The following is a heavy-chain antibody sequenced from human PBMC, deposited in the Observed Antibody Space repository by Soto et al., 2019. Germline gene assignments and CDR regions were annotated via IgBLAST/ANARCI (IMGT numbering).Heavy chain of an antibody. D-gene: IGHD3-10*01. CDR1: GGSVSTYY. J-gene: IGHJ4*02. V-gene: IGHV4-59*02. CDR2: IYYSGST. Sequence: SSETLSLTCTVSGGSVSTYYWSWIRQPPGKGLEWIAYIYYSGSTSYNPSLKSRVTISVDTSKNQFSLKLSSVTAADTAVYYCARGEVRGVSFIDYWGQGTLVTVSS. CDR3: ARGEVRGVSFIDY.